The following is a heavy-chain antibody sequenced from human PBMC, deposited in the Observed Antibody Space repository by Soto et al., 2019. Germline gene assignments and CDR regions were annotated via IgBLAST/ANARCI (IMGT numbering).Heavy chain of an antibody. Sequence: QVQLQESGRGLLKPSDTLSLTCRVSGASISNDYWSWIRQPPGKRLEWIGYMYKAGSINYNPSLKSRVTLSVDTSKNQFSLNLTSVTAADTAVYYCARSYYDRSGYAVDPWGQGTLVIVSS. J-gene: IGHJ5*02. CDR3: ARSYYDRSGYAVDP. D-gene: IGHD3-22*01. V-gene: IGHV4-4*09. CDR2: MYKAGSI. CDR1: GASISNDY.